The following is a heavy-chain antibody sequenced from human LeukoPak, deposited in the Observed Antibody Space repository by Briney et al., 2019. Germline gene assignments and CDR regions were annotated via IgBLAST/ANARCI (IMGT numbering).Heavy chain of an antibody. CDR3: AKDDSNGDGYNPDY. V-gene: IGHV3-30*18. D-gene: IGHD5-24*01. CDR1: GISISSYA. CDR2: ISYDGSNK. Sequence: PGGSLRLSCAASGISISSYAMSWVRQAPGKGLEWVAVISYDGSNKYYADSVKGRFTISRDNSKNTLYLQMNSLRAEDTAVYYCAKDDSNGDGYNPDYWGQGTLVTVSS. J-gene: IGHJ4*02.